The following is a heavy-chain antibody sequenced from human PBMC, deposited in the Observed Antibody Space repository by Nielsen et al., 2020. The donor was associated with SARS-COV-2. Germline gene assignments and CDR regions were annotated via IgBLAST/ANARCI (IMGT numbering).Heavy chain of an antibody. CDR2: ISSVLSYI. Sequence: WIRQPPGKGLEWVSTISSVLSYIFYADSVKGRFTISRDNAKNSLYLQMNSLRAEDTAVYYCARDRLEWLLSYYYYGMDVWGQGTTVTVSS. V-gene: IGHV3-21*04. J-gene: IGHJ6*02. D-gene: IGHD3-3*01. CDR3: ARDRLEWLLSYYYYGMDV.